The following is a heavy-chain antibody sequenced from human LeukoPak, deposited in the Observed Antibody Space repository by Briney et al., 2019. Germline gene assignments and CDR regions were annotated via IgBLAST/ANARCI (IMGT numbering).Heavy chain of an antibody. Sequence: GGSLRLSCAASGFTFSSYAMHWVRQAPGKGLEWVAVISYDGSNKYYADSVKGRFTISRDNSKNTLYLQMNSLRAEDTAVYYCARDVVAGRGSIMDVWGKGTTATVSS. CDR2: ISYDGSNK. V-gene: IGHV3-30*04. J-gene: IGHJ6*03. D-gene: IGHD2-2*01. CDR1: GFTFSSYA. CDR3: ARDVVAGRGSIMDV.